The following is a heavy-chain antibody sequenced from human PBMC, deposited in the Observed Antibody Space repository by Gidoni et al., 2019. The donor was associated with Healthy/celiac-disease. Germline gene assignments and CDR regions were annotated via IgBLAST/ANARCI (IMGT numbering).Heavy chain of an antibody. CDR2: IYYSGST. CDR3: ARGYYDSSGYYYAGGVFDY. J-gene: IGHJ4*02. V-gene: IGHV4-31*03. CDR1: GGSISSGGYY. Sequence: QVQLQESGPGLVKPSQTLSLPCTVSGGSISSGGYYWSWIRQHPGKGLEWIGYIYYSGSTYYNPSLKSRVTISVDTSKNQFSLKLSSVTAADTAVYYCARGYYDSSGYYYAGGVFDYWGQGTLVTVSS. D-gene: IGHD3-22*01.